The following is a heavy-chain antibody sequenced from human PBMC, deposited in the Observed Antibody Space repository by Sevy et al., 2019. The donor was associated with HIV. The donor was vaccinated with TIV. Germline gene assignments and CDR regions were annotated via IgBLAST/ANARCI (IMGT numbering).Heavy chain of an antibody. CDR2: IKSKTDGGTT. CDR1: GFTFSNAW. V-gene: IGHV3-15*01. J-gene: IGHJ4*02. D-gene: IGHD3-10*01. Sequence: GGSLRLSCAASGFTFSNAWMSWVRQAPGKGLEWVGRIKSKTDGGTTDYAAPVKGRFTSSRDDSKNTLYLQMNSLKTEDTAVYYCTTERGLLWFGESCCYFDYWGQGTLVTVSS. CDR3: TTERGLLWFGESCCYFDY.